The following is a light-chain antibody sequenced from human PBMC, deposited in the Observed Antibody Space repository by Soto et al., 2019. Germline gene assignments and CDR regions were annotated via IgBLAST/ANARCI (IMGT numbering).Light chain of an antibody. Sequence: EIVLTQSPGILSLSPGERATLSCRASQSVRPNFLAWYQQKPGQAPRLLIYGVSDRATGIPDRFSGSGSGTDFTLTITRLEPEDFAMYYCQRYDSFRAFGQGTKVDIK. CDR3: QRYDSFRA. CDR1: QSVRPNF. J-gene: IGKJ1*01. V-gene: IGKV3-20*01. CDR2: GVS.